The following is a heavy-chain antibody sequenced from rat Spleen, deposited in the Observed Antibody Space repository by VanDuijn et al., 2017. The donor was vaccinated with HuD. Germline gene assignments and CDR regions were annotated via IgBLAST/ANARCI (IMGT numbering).Heavy chain of an antibody. V-gene: IGHV5-29*01. CDR3: ASPYYSATFDY. CDR2: ISYGDRSGHSST. CDR1: GFTFNNYV. D-gene: IGHD1-1*01. Sequence: EVQLVESGGGLVQPGRSLKLSCAASGFTFNNYVMAWVRQAPTKGLEWVATISYGDRSGHSSTYHRDPVKGRFTISRDNAKSTLCLQMDSLRSEDTATYYCASPYYSATFDYWGQGVMVTVSS. J-gene: IGHJ2*01.